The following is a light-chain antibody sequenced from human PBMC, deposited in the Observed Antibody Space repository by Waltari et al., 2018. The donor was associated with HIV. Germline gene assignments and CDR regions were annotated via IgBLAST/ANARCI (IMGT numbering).Light chain of an antibody. J-gene: IGKJ4*01. CDR3: HQYFSDPFT. Sequence: IQITQFPSSLSASVGGRVSITCRATQDLGNSVCWYHQRPGKVPQLLVYGGYIGHRGVASSFTGSGSETEYTLTISSLHPEDFATYYCHQYFSDPFTFGGGTKVEI. CDR1: QDLGNS. V-gene: IGKV1-NL1*01. CDR2: GGY.